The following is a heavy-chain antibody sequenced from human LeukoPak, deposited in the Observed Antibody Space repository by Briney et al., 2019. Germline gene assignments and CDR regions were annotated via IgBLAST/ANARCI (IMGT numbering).Heavy chain of an antibody. CDR2: IYYSGST. Sequence: YPSETLSLTCTVSGGSVSSGSYYWSWIRQPPGKGLEWIGYIYYSGSTNYNPSLKSRVTISVDTSKNQFSLKLSSVTAADTAVYYCARAGIVGATIFDYWGQGTLVTVSS. CDR1: GGSVSSGSYY. J-gene: IGHJ4*02. CDR3: ARAGIVGATIFDY. V-gene: IGHV4-61*01. D-gene: IGHD1-26*01.